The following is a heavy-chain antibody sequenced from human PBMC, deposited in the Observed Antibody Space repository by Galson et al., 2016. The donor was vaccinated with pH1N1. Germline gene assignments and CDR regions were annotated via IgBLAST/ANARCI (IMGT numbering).Heavy chain of an antibody. D-gene: IGHD3-10*01. CDR3: ATEYYLASGTDPLVGYYGMDV. CDR2: SKSKTDGGTT. CDR1: GFTFSNAR. Sequence: SLRLSCAASGFTFSNARMNWVRQAPGKGLEWVGRSKSKTDGGTTDYAAPVKGRFTVSRDDSKNTLYLEMNSLKTEDTAVYYCATEYYLASGTDPLVGYYGMDVWGQGTTVTVS. V-gene: IGHV3-15*01. J-gene: IGHJ6*02.